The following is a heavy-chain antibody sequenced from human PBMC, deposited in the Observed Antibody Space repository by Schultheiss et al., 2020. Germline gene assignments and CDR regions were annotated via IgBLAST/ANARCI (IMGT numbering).Heavy chain of an antibody. J-gene: IGHJ6*02. CDR2: IYHSGST. V-gene: IGHV4-4*02. CDR3: ARVQPYYYYGMDV. Sequence: SATLSLTCAVSGGSISSSNWWSWVRQPPGKGLEWIGEIYHSGSTNYNPSLKSRVTISVDKSKNQFSLKLSSVTAADTAVYYCARVQPYYYYGMDVWGQGTTVNGYS. CDR1: GGSISSSNW.